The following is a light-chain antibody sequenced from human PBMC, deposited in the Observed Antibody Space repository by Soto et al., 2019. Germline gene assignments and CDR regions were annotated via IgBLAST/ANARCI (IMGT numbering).Light chain of an antibody. Sequence: QSALTQPRSVSGSAGQSVTISCTGTSSGVGVSNYVSWYRQHPGKAPKLMIFDVNKRPSGVPDRFSGSKSGNTASLTISGLXAEDEADYYCCSFAGSYTSYVFGTGTKVPS. CDR1: SSGVGVSNY. CDR3: CSFAGSYTSYV. J-gene: IGLJ1*01. V-gene: IGLV2-11*01. CDR2: DVN.